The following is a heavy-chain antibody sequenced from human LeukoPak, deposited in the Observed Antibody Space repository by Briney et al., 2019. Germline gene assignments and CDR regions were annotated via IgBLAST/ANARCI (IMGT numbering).Heavy chain of an antibody. J-gene: IGHJ4*02. CDR1: AASISNYY. D-gene: IGHD3-22*01. CDR2: ITTSGST. CDR3: ASPRSGYRYTFDY. Sequence: KPSETLSLTCAVSAASISNYYWSWIRQAPGRGLEWIGYITTSGSTNYNPSLKSRVSISLDTSKNRLSLNLNFVTAADTAVYYCASPRSGYRYTFDYWGQGALVTVSS. V-gene: IGHV4-4*09.